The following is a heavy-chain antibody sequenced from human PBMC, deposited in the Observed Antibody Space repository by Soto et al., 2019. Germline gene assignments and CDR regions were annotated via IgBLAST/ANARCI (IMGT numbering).Heavy chain of an antibody. Sequence: GASVKVSCQASGYTFTSYGISGVRQAPGEGLEWMGWISAYNGNTNYAQKLQGRATMNTDTSTRTAYMELRSLRADDTAVYYCAREKRQWFDPWGQGTLVTVSS. CDR2: ISAYNGNT. V-gene: IGHV1-18*01. CDR3: AREKRQWFDP. J-gene: IGHJ5*02. CDR1: GYTFTSYG.